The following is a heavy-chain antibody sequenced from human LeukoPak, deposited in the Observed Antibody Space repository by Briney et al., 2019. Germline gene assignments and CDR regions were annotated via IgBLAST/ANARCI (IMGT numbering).Heavy chain of an antibody. CDR1: GGSISSSSYY. J-gene: IGHJ4*02. V-gene: IGHV4-39*07. CDR2: IYYSGST. D-gene: IGHD3-10*01. Sequence: PSETLSLTCTVSGGSISSSSYYWGWIRQPPGKGLEWIGSIYYSGSTYYNPSLKSRVTISVDTSKNQFSLKLSSVTAADTAVYYCASTPGGSGSYYNPWFDYWGQGTLVTVSS. CDR3: ASTPGGSGSYYNPWFDY.